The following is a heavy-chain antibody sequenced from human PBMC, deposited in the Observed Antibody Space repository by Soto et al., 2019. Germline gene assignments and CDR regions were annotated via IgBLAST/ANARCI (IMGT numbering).Heavy chain of an antibody. CDR2: IIPIFGTA. V-gene: IGHV1-69*06. D-gene: IGHD1-26*01. CDR3: ASSSGNNYGVGTNYYFDY. Sequence: QVQLVQSGAEVKKPESSVKVSCKTSGGTFSTYSIVWVRQAPGEGLEWMGGIIPIFGTANYAQKFQDRVTITADKSTNTAFMELSSLKSEDTAMYYCASSSGNNYGVGTNYYFDYWGQGTLVTVSS. J-gene: IGHJ4*02. CDR1: GGTFSTYS.